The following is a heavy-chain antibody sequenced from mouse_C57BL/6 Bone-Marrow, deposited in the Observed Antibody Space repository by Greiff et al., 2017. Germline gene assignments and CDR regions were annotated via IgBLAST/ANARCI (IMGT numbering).Heavy chain of an antibody. CDR3: ARTGAWFAY. J-gene: IGHJ3*01. CDR2: IDPSDSYT. CDR1: GYTFTSYW. Sequence: QVQLQQPGAELVRPGTSVKLSCKASGYTFTSYWMHWVKQRPGQGLEWIGVIDPSDSYTNYNQKFKGKATLTVDTSSRTAYMQLSSLTSEDSAVYYCARTGAWFAYWGQGTLVTVSA. V-gene: IGHV1-59*01.